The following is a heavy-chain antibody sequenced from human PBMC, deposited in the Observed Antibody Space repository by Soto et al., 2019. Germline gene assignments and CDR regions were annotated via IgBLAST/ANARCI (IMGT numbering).Heavy chain of an antibody. CDR2: ISGSGGST. Sequence: GGSLRLSCAASGFTFSSYAMSWVRQAPGKGLEWVSAISGSGGSTYYADSVKGRFTISRDNSKNTLYLQMNSLRAEDTAVYYCPKQIAARMYGMDVWGQGTTVTVSS. D-gene: IGHD6-6*01. J-gene: IGHJ6*02. CDR3: PKQIAARMYGMDV. V-gene: IGHV3-23*01. CDR1: GFTFSSYA.